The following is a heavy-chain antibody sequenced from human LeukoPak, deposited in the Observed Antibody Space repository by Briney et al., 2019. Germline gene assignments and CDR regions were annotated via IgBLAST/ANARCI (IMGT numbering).Heavy chain of an antibody. CDR3: ASRARGWYDAFDI. D-gene: IGHD6-19*01. Sequence: ASVKVSCKASGYTFTGYYMHWVRQAPGQGLEWMGWINPNSGGTNYAQKFQGRVTMTRNTSISTAYMELSSLRSEDTAVYYCASRARGWYDAFDIWGQGTMVTVSS. CDR2: INPNSGGT. CDR1: GYTFTGYY. V-gene: IGHV1-2*02. J-gene: IGHJ3*02.